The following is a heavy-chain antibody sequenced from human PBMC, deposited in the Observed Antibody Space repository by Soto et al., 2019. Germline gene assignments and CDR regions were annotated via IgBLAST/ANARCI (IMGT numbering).Heavy chain of an antibody. CDR2: ISAYNANA. V-gene: IGHV1-18*01. Sequence: QIQLLQSGAEVKKPGASVKVTCQASGYTFRNFGISWVRQAPGQGLEWMGWISAYNANANYAQKFQGRLTMTADTSTSTAYMELRSMRSDDTAVYYCARENSYFDYWVQGTLVTVSS. CDR3: ARENSYFDY. J-gene: IGHJ4*02. CDR1: GYTFRNFG.